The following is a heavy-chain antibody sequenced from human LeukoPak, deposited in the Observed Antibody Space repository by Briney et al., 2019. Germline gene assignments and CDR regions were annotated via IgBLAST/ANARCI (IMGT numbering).Heavy chain of an antibody. V-gene: IGHV4-34*01. CDR3: ARLRRVRYMDV. Sequence: SETLSLTCAVYGGSFSGYYWSWIRQPPGKGLEWIGEINHSGSTNYNPSLKSRVTISVDTSKNQFSLKLSSVTAADTAVYYCARLRRVRYMDVWGKGTTVTISS. D-gene: IGHD4-17*01. J-gene: IGHJ6*03. CDR1: GGSFSGYY. CDR2: INHSGST.